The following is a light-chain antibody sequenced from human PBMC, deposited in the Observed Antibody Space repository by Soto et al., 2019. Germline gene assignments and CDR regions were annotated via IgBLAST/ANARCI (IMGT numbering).Light chain of an antibody. J-gene: IGLJ2*01. CDR3: SSYTSSNTVI. CDR2: DVR. V-gene: IGLV2-14*03. CDR1: SSDVGGYNY. Sequence: QSLLTQPASVSGSPGQSITISCTGTSSDVGGYNYISWYQQHPGKAPKFIIYDVRNRPSGVSNRFSGSRSGNTASLTISGLQAEDEADYYCSSYTSSNTVIFGGGTKLTVL.